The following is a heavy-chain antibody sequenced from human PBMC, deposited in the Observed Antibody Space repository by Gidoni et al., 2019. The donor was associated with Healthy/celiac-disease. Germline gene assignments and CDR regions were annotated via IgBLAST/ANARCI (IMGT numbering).Heavy chain of an antibody. V-gene: IGHV1-2*04. CDR2: INPNSGGT. CDR1: GYTFTGSY. CDR3: ARESGSREGGYYYGMDV. J-gene: IGHJ6*02. Sequence: VQLVQSGAEVKKPGASVQVSCKASGYTFTGSYMHWVRQAPGQGLEWMGWINPNSGGTNYAQKFQGWVTMTRDTSISTAYMELSRLRSDDTAVYYCARESGSREGGYYYGMDVWGQGTTVTVSS. D-gene: IGHD1-26*01.